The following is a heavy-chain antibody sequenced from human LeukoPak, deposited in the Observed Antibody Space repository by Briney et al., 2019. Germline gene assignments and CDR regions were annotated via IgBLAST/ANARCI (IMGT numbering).Heavy chain of an antibody. CDR1: GFTFSNYA. J-gene: IGHJ4*02. Sequence: GGSLRLSCAASGFTFSNYAMSWVRQPPGKGLEWVSLISGSGGSTYYADSVKGRFTISRDNSKNTLYLQMNSLRAEDTAVFYCAKGTMVLYYFDYWGQGTLVTVSS. CDR2: ISGSGGST. D-gene: IGHD4/OR15-4a*01. CDR3: AKGTMVLYYFDY. V-gene: IGHV3-23*01.